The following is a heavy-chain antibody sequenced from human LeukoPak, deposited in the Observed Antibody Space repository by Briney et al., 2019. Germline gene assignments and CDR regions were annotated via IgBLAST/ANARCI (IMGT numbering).Heavy chain of an antibody. Sequence: PGGSLRLSCAASGFTFSSYWMSWVRQAPGKGLEWVANIKQDGSEKYYVDSVKGRFTISRDNAKNSLYLQMNSLRAEDTAVYYCASGPKVSYCGGDCYSDYWGQGTLVTVSS. J-gene: IGHJ4*02. CDR1: GFTFSSYW. CDR3: ASGPKVSYCGGDCYSDY. CDR2: IKQDGSEK. V-gene: IGHV3-7*01. D-gene: IGHD2-21*02.